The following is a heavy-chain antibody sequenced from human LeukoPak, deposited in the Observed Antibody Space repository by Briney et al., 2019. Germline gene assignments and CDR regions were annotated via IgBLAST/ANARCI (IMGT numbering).Heavy chain of an antibody. CDR3: TRENYVPDS. CDR1: GYNFSPYW. J-gene: IGHJ4*02. V-gene: IGHV3-7*03. D-gene: IGHD3-10*02. CDR2: ISNGGYAT. Sequence: TGGSLRLSCVASGYNFSPYWMSWVRQTPGKGLEWVASISNGGYATYYVDSVRGRFTISRDDAKNSLFLQMNGLGADDTAVYYCTRENYVPDSWGQGTLVTVSS.